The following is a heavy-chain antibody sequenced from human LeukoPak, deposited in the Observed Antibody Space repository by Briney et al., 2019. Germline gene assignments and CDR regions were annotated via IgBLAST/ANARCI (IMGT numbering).Heavy chain of an antibody. CDR2: ISYDGSNK. J-gene: IGHJ5*02. D-gene: IGHD4-11*01. V-gene: IGHV3-30-3*01. CDR1: GFTFSSYA. CDR3: ASHSNYVRA. Sequence: GGSLRLSCAASGFTFSSYAMHWVRQAPGKGLEWVAVISYDGSNKYYADSVKGRFTISRDNSKNTLYLQMNSLRAEDTAVYYCASHSNYVRAWGQGTLVTVSS.